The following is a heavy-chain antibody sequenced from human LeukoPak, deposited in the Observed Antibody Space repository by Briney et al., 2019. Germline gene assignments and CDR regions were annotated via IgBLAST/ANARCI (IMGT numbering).Heavy chain of an antibody. CDR2: IKQDGSAR. CDR3: ARGGGRYCSGGSCYDIDY. D-gene: IGHD2-15*01. CDR1: GFTFGSYW. V-gene: IGHV3-7*01. Sequence: PGGSLRLSCTTSGFTFGSYWMTWVRQAPGKGLEWVANIKQDGSARDYVDSVKGRFTISRDNAKNSLYLQMNSLRVEDMAVYYCARGGGRYCSGGSCYDIDYWGQGTLVTVSS. J-gene: IGHJ4*02.